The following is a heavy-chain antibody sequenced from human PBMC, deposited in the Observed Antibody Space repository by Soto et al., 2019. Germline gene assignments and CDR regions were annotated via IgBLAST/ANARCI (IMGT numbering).Heavy chain of an antibody. CDR1: RYTFTGYY. CDR2: INPNSGGT. Sequence: ASVKVSCKASRYTFTGYYMHWVRQAPGQGLEWMGWINPNSGGTNYAQKFQGRVTMTRDTSISTAYMELSRLRSADTGGYEGASGITGTTCEYWGQGSLVTGS. V-gene: IGHV1-2*02. CDR3: ASGITGTTCEY. D-gene: IGHD1-20*01. J-gene: IGHJ4*02.